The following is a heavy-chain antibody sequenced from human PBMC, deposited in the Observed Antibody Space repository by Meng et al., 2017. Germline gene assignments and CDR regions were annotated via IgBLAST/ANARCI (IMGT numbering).Heavy chain of an antibody. J-gene: IGHJ4*02. CDR3: ARDSVPIGGYSGYDSENYFDY. CDR1: GFTFSDYY. D-gene: IGHD5-12*01. V-gene: IGHV3-11*01. Sequence: LSLTCAASGFTFSDYYMSWIRQAPGKGLEWVSYISSSGSTIYYADSVKGRFTISRDNAKNSLYLQMNSLRAEDTAVYYCARDSVPIGGYSGYDSENYFDYWGQGTLVTVSS. CDR2: ISSSGSTI.